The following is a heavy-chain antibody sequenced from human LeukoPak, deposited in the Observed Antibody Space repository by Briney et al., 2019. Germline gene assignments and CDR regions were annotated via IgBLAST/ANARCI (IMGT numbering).Heavy chain of an antibody. CDR2: IIPIFGTA. Sequence: ASVKVSCKASGGTFSSYAISWVRQAPGQGLEWMGRIIPIFGTANYAQKFQGRVTITTDGSTSTAYMELSSLRSEDTAVYYCARDRANLHWFDPWGQGTLVTVSS. D-gene: IGHD4/OR15-4a*01. J-gene: IGHJ5*02. CDR1: GGTFSSYA. V-gene: IGHV1-69*05. CDR3: ARDRANLHWFDP.